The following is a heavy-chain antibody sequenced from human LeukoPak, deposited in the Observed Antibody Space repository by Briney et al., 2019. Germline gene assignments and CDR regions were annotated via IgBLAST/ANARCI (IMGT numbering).Heavy chain of an antibody. J-gene: IGHJ5*02. CDR1: GGSFSGYY. D-gene: IGHD3-22*01. V-gene: IGHV4-34*01. Sequence: PSETLSLTCDVYGGSFSGYYWSWIRQPPGKGLEWIGEINHSGSTNYNPSLKSRVTISVDTSKNQFSLKLSSVTAADTAVYYCARISPRRYYYDSSGFYSEVWFDPWGQGTLVTVSS. CDR3: ARISPRRYYYDSSGFYSEVWFDP. CDR2: INHSGST.